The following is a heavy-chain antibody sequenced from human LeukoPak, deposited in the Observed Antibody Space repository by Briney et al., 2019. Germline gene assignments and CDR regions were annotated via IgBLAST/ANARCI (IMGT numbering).Heavy chain of an antibody. CDR3: AKDLSPVAGLGAFDI. D-gene: IGHD6-19*01. J-gene: IGHJ3*02. CDR1: GFTFRSYA. Sequence: GSLRLSCAASGFTFRSYAMSWVGQAPGKGLEWVQAISGSGGSAYYADSVKGRFTISRDNSKNTLYLQMNSLRAEDTAVYYCAKDLSPVAGLGAFDIWGQGTMVTVSS. V-gene: IGHV3-23*01. CDR2: ISGSGGSA.